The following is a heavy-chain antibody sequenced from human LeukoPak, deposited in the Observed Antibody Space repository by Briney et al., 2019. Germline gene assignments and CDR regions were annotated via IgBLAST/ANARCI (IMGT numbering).Heavy chain of an antibody. CDR3: AADIRGFDY. CDR1: GFTFTSSA. D-gene: IGHD1-14*01. CDR2: IVVGSGNT. J-gene: IGHJ4*02. V-gene: IGHV1-58*02. Sequence: TSVKVSCKASGFTFTSSAMQWVRHARGQRLERIGWIVVGSGNTNYPQKFQERVTITTDMSTSTAYMELSSLRSEDTALYYCAADIRGFDYWGQGTLVTVSS.